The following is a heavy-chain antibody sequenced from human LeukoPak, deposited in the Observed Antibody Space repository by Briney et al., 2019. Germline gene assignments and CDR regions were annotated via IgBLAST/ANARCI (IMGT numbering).Heavy chain of an antibody. V-gene: IGHV5-51*01. CDR1: GYSFSNYW. Sequence: GESLKISCKGPGYSFSNYWLGWVRRVPGKGLEWRGNIYPVDFDTRYSPSVRGQVTISADKSISTAYLHCSRLKASDSGIYYCARGFCSDNRCHRHFQHWGQGTLVTVSS. CDR3: ARGFCSDNRCHRHFQH. D-gene: IGHD2-15*01. J-gene: IGHJ1*01. CDR2: IYPVDFDT.